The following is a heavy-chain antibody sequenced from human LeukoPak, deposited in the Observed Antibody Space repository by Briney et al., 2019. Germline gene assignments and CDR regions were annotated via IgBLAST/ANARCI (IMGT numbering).Heavy chain of an antibody. J-gene: IGHJ3*02. V-gene: IGHV3-21*01. D-gene: IGHD3-3*01. CDR2: ISSSSSYI. CDR3: ARELTGYDFWSPLGAYAFDI. CDR1: GFTFSSYG. Sequence: GGSLRLSCAASGFTFSSYGMNWVRQAPGKGLEWVSSISSSSSYIYSADSVKGRFTISRDNAKNSLYLQMNSLRAEDTAVYYCARELTGYDFWSPLGAYAFDIWGQGTMVTVSS.